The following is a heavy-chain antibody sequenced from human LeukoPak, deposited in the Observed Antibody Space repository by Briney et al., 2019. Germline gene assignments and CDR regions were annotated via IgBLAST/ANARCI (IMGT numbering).Heavy chain of an antibody. CDR1: GFTFSSYG. V-gene: IGHV3-30*03. CDR2: ISYDGSNK. CDR3: ARERTGSSSIDYYYGMDV. Sequence: PGGSLRLSCAASGFTFSSYGMHWVRQAPGKGLEWVAVISYDGSNKYYADSVKGRFTISRDNSKNTLYLQMNSLRAEDTAVYYCARERTGSSSIDYYYGMDVWGQGTTVTVSS. J-gene: IGHJ6*02. D-gene: IGHD6-6*01.